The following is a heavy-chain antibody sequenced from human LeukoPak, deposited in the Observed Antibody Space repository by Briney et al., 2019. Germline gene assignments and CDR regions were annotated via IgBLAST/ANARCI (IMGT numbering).Heavy chain of an antibody. CDR2: ISYDGSKK. V-gene: IGHV3-30*04. J-gene: IGHJ4*02. CDR3: AKYDILTGTQKE. Sequence: GGSLRLSCAASGFTFSSSALHWVRQAPGKGLEWVAVISYDGSKKDYADSVKGRFTISRDNSKNTVYLQMNSLRAEDTAVYYCAKYDILTGTQKEWGQGTLVTVSS. CDR1: GFTFSSSA. D-gene: IGHD3-9*01.